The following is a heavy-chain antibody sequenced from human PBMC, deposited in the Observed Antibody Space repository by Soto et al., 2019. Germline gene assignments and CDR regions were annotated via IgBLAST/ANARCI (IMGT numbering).Heavy chain of an antibody. Sequence: GGSLRLSCAASGFTFSNAWMNWVRQAPGKGLEWVGRIKSKTDGGTTDYAAPVKGRFTISRDDSKNTLYLQMNSLKTEDTAVYYCTTDRGYYDSSGYYLLHFWGQGIRVTVAS. J-gene: IGHJ4*02. D-gene: IGHD3-22*01. CDR1: GFTFSNAW. CDR2: IKSKTDGGTT. CDR3: TTDRGYYDSSGYYLLHF. V-gene: IGHV3-15*07.